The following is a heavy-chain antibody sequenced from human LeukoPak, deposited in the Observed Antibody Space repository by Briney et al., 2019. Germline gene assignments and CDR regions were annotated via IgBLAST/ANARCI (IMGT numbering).Heavy chain of an antibody. CDR1: GYTFTSYG. D-gene: IGHD3-9*01. CDR3: ARVKMSYYDILTGYPNYYYYYYMDV. Sequence: ASVKVSCKASGYTFTSYGISWVRQAPGRGLEWMGWISAYNGNTNYAQKLQGRVTMTTDTSTSTAYMELRSLRSDDTAVYYCARVKMSYYDILTGYPNYYYYYYMDVWGKGTTVTVSS. J-gene: IGHJ6*03. CDR2: ISAYNGNT. V-gene: IGHV1-18*01.